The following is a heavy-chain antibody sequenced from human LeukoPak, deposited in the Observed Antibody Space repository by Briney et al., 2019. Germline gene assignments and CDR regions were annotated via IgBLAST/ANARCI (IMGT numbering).Heavy chain of an antibody. CDR1: GVSFSGYY. CDR3: ARGNGARSRTGYFDY. CDR2: INHSGST. J-gene: IGHJ4*02. Sequence: SETLSLTCAVYGVSFSGYYWSWVRQPPGKGLEWLGEINHSGSTNYNPSLKSRVTISVDTSKNQFSLKLSSVTAADTAVYYCARGNGARSRTGYFDYWGQGTLVTVSS. V-gene: IGHV4-34*01. D-gene: IGHD6-6*01.